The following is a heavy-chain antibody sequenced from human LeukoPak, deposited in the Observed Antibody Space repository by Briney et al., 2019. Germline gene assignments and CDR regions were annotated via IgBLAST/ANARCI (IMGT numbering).Heavy chain of an antibody. CDR3: ARDDAARGP. J-gene: IGHJ5*02. D-gene: IGHD3-10*01. V-gene: IGHV4-39*07. CDR2: IYYSGST. Sequence: KSSETLSLTCTVSGGSISSSSYYWGWIRQPPGKGLEWIGSIYYSGSTYYNPSLKSRVTISVDTSKNQFSLKLSSVTAADTAVYYCARDDAARGPWGQGTLVTVSS. CDR1: GGSISSSSYY.